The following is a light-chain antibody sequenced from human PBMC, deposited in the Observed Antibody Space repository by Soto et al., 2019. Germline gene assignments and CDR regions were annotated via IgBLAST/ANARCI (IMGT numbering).Light chain of an antibody. Sequence: QSVLTQPPSVSAAPGQKVIISCSGSSSNIGRNHVTWYQQFPGTAPKLLIFDSNKRPSGIPDRISGSKSGTSATLEIIGLQTGDEADYYCATWDSTLTSPGVIFGGGTKLTVL. CDR2: DSN. CDR1: SSNIGRNH. CDR3: ATWDSTLTSPGVI. V-gene: IGLV1-51*01. J-gene: IGLJ2*01.